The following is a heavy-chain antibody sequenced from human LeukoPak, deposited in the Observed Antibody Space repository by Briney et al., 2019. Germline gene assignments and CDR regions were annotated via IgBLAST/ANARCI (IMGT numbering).Heavy chain of an antibody. CDR1: GGTFSSYA. D-gene: IGHD3-22*01. CDR3: ARDIARRYYDSSGYYNDY. Sequence: SVKVSCKASGGTFSSYAISWVRQAPGQGLEWMGRIIPILGIANYAQKFQGRVTITADKSTSTAYVELSSLRSEDTAVYYCARDIARRYYDSSGYYNDYWGQGTLVTVSS. J-gene: IGHJ4*02. CDR2: IIPILGIA. V-gene: IGHV1-69*04.